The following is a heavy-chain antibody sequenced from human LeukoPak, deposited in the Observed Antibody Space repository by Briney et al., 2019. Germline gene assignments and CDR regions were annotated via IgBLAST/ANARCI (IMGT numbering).Heavy chain of an antibody. CDR2: IYSGGST. CDR1: GFTVSSNY. Sequence: GGSLRLSCAASGFTVSSNYMSWVRQAPGKGLEWVSVIYSGGSTYYADSVKGRFTISRDNAKNSLYLQMNSLRAEDTAVYYCARETLYYDSSGYSDPWGQGTLVTVSS. CDR3: ARETLYYDSSGYSDP. D-gene: IGHD3-22*01. V-gene: IGHV3-53*01. J-gene: IGHJ5*02.